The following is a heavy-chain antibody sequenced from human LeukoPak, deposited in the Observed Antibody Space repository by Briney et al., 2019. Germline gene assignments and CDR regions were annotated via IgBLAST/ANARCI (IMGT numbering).Heavy chain of an antibody. Sequence: GGSLRLSCAASGFTVSSNYMSWVSQAPGKGLEWVSVIDSGGSTYYADSVKGRFTISRDNSRNTLYLQMNSLRPEDTAVYYCARSTVVTGRYYYYYMDVWGKGTTVSVSS. D-gene: IGHD4-23*01. J-gene: IGHJ6*03. CDR2: IDSGGST. CDR1: GFTVSSNY. V-gene: IGHV3-53*01. CDR3: ARSTVVTGRYYYYYMDV.